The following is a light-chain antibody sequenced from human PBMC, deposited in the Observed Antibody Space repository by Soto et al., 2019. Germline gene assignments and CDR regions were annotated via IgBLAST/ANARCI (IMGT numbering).Light chain of an antibody. V-gene: IGKV3-15*01. Sequence: EIVMTQSPATLSVSPGEGATLSCRASQSVATNLAWYQQKPGQAPRLLIYAASTRATGIPARFSGSGSGTEFTLTISSLQSEEFAVYYCQQYDSWPKFGQGTKVDIK. J-gene: IGKJ1*01. CDR2: AAS. CDR3: QQYDSWPK. CDR1: QSVATN.